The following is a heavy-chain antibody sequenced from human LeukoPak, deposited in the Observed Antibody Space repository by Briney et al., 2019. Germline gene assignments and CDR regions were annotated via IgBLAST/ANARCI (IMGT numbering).Heavy chain of an antibody. D-gene: IGHD2-21*01. V-gene: IGHV3-48*03. Sequence: GGSRRLSCAVSGFDFSIYEMNWVRQAPGKGLEWVSCISRSGSTLYYADSVKGRFTISRDNAKNSLYLQMNSLRAEDTAIYYCARLRDVSDYWGQGTLVTVSS. CDR3: ARLRDVSDY. CDR1: GFDFSIYE. CDR2: ISRSGSTL. J-gene: IGHJ4*02.